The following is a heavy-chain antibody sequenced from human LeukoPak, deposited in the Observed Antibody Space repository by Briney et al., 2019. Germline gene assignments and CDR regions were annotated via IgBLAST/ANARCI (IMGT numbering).Heavy chain of an antibody. CDR1: GYSFTSSW. CDR3: ARSYNWNYRRFDP. V-gene: IGHV5-51*01. D-gene: IGHD1-7*01. J-gene: IGHJ5*02. Sequence: GESLKISCKGSGYSFTSSWIGWVRQMPGKGLEGMGIIYPGDSDTKYSPSFQGQVTISADKSISTAYLQWSSLKASDTAMYYCARSYNWNYRRFDPWGQGTLVTVSS. CDR2: IYPGDSDT.